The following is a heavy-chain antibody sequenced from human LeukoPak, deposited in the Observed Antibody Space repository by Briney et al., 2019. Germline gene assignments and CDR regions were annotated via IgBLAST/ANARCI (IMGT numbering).Heavy chain of an antibody. CDR1: GYSLTSYW. CDR3: ASLGGSYHARGDY. D-gene: IGHD1-26*01. Sequence: GESLKISCKGSGYSLTSYWIGWVRQMPGKGLEWRGIIYAGDSDTRYSPSFQGQVTISADKSLSTAYLQWSSLKASDTAMYYCASLGGSYHARGDYWGQGTLVTVSS. V-gene: IGHV5-51*01. J-gene: IGHJ4*02. CDR2: IYAGDSDT.